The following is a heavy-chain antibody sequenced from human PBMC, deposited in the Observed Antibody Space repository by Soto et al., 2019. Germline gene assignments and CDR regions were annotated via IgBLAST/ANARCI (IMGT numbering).Heavy chain of an antibody. CDR3: ARDWGIIVYYGMDV. J-gene: IGHJ6*02. V-gene: IGHV3-21*01. CDR1: GFTFSSYS. CDR2: ISSSSSYI. D-gene: IGHD3-10*01. Sequence: AGGSLRLSCAASGFTFSSYSMNWVRQAPGKGLEWVSSISSSSSYIYYADSVKGRFTISRDNAKNSLYLQMNSLRAEDTAVYYCARDWGIIVYYGMDVWGQGTTVTVSS.